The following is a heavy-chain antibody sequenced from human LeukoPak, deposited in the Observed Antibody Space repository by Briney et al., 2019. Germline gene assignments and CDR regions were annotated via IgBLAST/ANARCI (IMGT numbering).Heavy chain of an antibody. Sequence: ASVRASCKASGYTFTSYGISWVRHAPGQGLERMGWISAYNGNTNYAQKLQCRVTMTTDTSTITAYMYLRSLRSDDTAVYYCARDRVTYDYVWGSYRFGYFDYWGQGTLVTVSS. CDR1: GYTFTSYG. D-gene: IGHD3-16*02. V-gene: IGHV1-18*01. CDR3: ARDRVTYDYVWGSYRFGYFDY. CDR2: ISAYNGNT. J-gene: IGHJ4*02.